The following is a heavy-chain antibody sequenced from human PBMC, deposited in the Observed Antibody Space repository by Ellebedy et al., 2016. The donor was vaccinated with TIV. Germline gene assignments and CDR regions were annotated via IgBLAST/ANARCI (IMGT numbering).Heavy chain of an antibody. V-gene: IGHV5-51*01. Sequence: ASVKVSCKGSGYNFPSYWIAWVRQMPGKGLEWMGFIYPRDSDTRYSPSSQGRVTISADKSINTVYVQWRSLQASDTAVYYCARMVYGSGWDGYFDPWGQGTLVTVSP. J-gene: IGHJ5*02. CDR3: ARMVYGSGWDGYFDP. CDR1: GYNFPSYW. D-gene: IGHD6-19*01. CDR2: IYPRDSDT.